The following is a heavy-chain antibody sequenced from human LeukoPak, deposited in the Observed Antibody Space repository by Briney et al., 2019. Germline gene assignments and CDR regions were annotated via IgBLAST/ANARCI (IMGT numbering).Heavy chain of an antibody. CDR1: GFTFSSYW. V-gene: IGHV3-7*01. J-gene: IGHJ4*02. CDR3: ARTKRDGYNSWAYFDY. CDR2: IKQDGSEK. Sequence: GGSLRLSCAASGFTFSSYWMSWVRQAPGKGLEWVANIKQDGSEKYYVDSVKGRFTISRDNAKNSLYLQMNSLRAEDTAVYYCARTKRDGYNSWAYFDYWGQGTLVTVSS. D-gene: IGHD5-24*01.